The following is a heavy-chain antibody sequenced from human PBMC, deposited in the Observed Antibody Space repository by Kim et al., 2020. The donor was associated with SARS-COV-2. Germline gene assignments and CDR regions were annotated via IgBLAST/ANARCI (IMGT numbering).Heavy chain of an antibody. CDR3: ARARGGTMIVVVIGGFDI. D-gene: IGHD3-22*01. V-gene: IGHV4-31*03. Sequence: SETLSLTCTVSGGSISSGGYYWGWIRQHPGKGLEWIGYIYYTGSTDYNPSLKSRVTISVDTSKNQFSLKLSSVTAADTAVYYCARARGGTMIVVVIGGFDIWGQGTMVTVSS. CDR1: GGSISSGGYY. J-gene: IGHJ3*02. CDR2: IYYTGST.